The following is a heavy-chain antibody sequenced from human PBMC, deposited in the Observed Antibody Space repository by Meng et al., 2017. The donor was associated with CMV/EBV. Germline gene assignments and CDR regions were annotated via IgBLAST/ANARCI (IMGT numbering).Heavy chain of an antibody. CDR2: IDWDDDK. CDR3: AKEVVRGENWFDP. Sequence: PTLVKPTQTLTLTCTFSGFSLSTSGMRVSWIRQPPGKALEWLARIDWDDDKFYSTSLKTRLTISKDTSKNQVVLTMTNMDPVDTATYYCAKEVVRGENWFDPWGQGTLVTVSS. J-gene: IGHJ5*02. CDR1: GFSLSTSGMR. V-gene: IGHV2-70D*14. D-gene: IGHD3-10*01.